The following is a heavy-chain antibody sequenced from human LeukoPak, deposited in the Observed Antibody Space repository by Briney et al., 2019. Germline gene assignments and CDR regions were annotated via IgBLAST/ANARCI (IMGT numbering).Heavy chain of an antibody. V-gene: IGHV1-24*01. D-gene: IGHD3-10*01. Sequence: ASVTVSFKVSGYTLTELSMHWVRQAPGKGREWMGGFDPEDGETIYAQKFQGRVTMTEATSTDTAYMELSSLRSEDTAVYYCAALWFGELSAVYWGQGTLVTVSS. CDR2: FDPEDGET. CDR1: GYTLTELS. J-gene: IGHJ4*02. CDR3: AALWFGELSAVY.